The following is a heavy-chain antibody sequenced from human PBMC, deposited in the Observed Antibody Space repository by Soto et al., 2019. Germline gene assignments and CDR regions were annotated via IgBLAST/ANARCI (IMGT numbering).Heavy chain of an antibody. CDR1: GYTFTSYA. V-gene: IGHV1-3*01. J-gene: IGHJ4*02. Sequence: ASVKVSCKASGYTFTSYAMHWVRQAPGQRLEWMGWINAGNGNTKYSQKFQGRVTITRDTSASTAYMELSSLRSEDTAVYYCARVAIAAADRGVDYWGQGTLVTVSS. CDR2: INAGNGNT. CDR3: ARVAIAAADRGVDY. D-gene: IGHD6-13*01.